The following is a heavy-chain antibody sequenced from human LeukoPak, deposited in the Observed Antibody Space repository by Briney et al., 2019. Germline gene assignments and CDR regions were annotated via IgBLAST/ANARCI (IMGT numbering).Heavy chain of an antibody. CDR3: AREDSSGWYYFDY. D-gene: IGHD6-19*01. CDR1: GYTFTSYY. J-gene: IGHJ4*02. V-gene: IGHV1-46*01. CDR2: INPSGGST. Sequence: ASVKVSCKASGYTFTSYYMHWVRQAPGQGLEWMGIINPSGGSTSYAQKFQGRVTITADESTSTAYMELSSLRSEDTAVYYCAREDSSGWYYFDYWGQGTLVTVSS.